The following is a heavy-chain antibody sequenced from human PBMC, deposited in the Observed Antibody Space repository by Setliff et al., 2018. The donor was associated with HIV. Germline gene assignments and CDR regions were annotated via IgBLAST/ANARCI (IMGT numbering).Heavy chain of an antibody. V-gene: IGHV1-69*05. Sequence: GASVKVSCKASGGSFNNNAVTWVRQTPRQGLEWVGGVTPMVGTPQYAQKFQGRVTITTDESTTTAYMELRSLRSEDTAVYYCARETYYGSGSYLPTEYYYYYMDVWGKGTTVTVSS. D-gene: IGHD3-10*01. J-gene: IGHJ6*03. CDR3: ARETYYGSGSYLPTEYYYYYMDV. CDR2: VTPMVGTP. CDR1: GGSFNNNA.